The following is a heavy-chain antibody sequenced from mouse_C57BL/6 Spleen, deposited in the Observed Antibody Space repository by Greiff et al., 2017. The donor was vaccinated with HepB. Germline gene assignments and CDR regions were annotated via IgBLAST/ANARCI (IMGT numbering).Heavy chain of an antibody. J-gene: IGHJ2*01. CDR1: GFTFSSYG. D-gene: IGHD1-1*01. Sequence: EVQLVESGGDLVKPGGSLKLSCAASGFTFSSYGMSWVRQTPDKRLEWVATISSGGSYTYYPDSVKGRFTISRDNAKNTLYLQMSSLKSEDTAMYYCARRGGYYGTLYYFDYWGQGTTLTVSS. CDR3: ARRGGYYGTLYYFDY. CDR2: ISSGGSYT. V-gene: IGHV5-6*01.